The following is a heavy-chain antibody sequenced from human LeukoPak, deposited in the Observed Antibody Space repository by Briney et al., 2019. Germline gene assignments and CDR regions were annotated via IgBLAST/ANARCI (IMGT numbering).Heavy chain of an antibody. D-gene: IGHD6-19*01. V-gene: IGHV3-7*01. CDR2: IKQDGSEK. CDR1: GFTFSSYW. J-gene: IGHJ5*02. Sequence: PGGSLRLSCAASGFTFSSYWMSWVRQAPGKGLEWVANIKQDGSEKYYVDSVKGRFTISRDNAKNSLYLQMNSLRAEDTAVYYCAREVSGAEINPNWFDPWGQGTLVTVSS. CDR3: AREVSGAEINPNWFDP.